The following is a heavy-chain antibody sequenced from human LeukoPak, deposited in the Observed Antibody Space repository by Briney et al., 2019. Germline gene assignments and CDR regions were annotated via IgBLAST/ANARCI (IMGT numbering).Heavy chain of an antibody. CDR1: GGTFSSYG. CDR2: SIPILGIS. CDR3: ASGEAAAAADAFDI. D-gene: IGHD6-25*01. V-gene: IGHV1-69*04. Sequence: SVKVSCKASGGTFSSYGLNWVRQAPGQGLEWMGRSIPILGISTYAQKFQGRVTITADESTSTAYMELSSLRSEDTAVYYCASGEAAAAADAFDIWGQGTMVTVSS. J-gene: IGHJ3*02.